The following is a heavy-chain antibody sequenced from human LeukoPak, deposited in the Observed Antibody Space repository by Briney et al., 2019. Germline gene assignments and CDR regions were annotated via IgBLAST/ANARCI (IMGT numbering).Heavy chain of an antibody. CDR1: GYSFTSYW. D-gene: IGHD3-22*01. V-gene: IGHV5-51*01. Sequence: KLGESLKISCKGSGYSFTSYWIGWVRQMPGKGLEWMWIVYPGDSDTRYSPSFQGQVTISADKSISTAYLQWSSLKASDTAMYYCARPGPYDSSGYYFGYWGQGTLVTVSS. J-gene: IGHJ4*02. CDR3: ARPGPYDSSGYYFGY. CDR2: VYPGDSDT.